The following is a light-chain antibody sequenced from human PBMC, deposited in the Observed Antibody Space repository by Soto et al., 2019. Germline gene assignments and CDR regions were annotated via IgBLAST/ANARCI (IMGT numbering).Light chain of an antibody. CDR3: SSYTTRSTYV. J-gene: IGLJ1*01. Sequence: QSALTQPASVSGSPGQSITISCTGTSSDVGRFNFVSWFQQHPGKAPKLLIYEVTKRPSGVSNRFSGSKSDNTASLTISGLQTEDEADYYCSSYTTRSTYVFGTGTKLTVL. V-gene: IGLV2-14*01. CDR2: EVT. CDR1: SSDVGRFNF.